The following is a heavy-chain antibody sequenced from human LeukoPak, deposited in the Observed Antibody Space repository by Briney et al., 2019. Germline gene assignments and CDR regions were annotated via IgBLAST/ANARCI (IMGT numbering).Heavy chain of an antibody. CDR2: IWHDGSKA. V-gene: IGHV3-33*01. J-gene: IGHJ4*02. CDR3: ARGTGVPILCYFDY. CDR1: GFTFSTYG. Sequence: GGSLRLSCAASGFTFSTYGMHWVREAPGKGLEWVAVIWHDGSKAYYIDSVRGRFTLSRDNSKNTLDLHMRGLRAEDTAVYYCARGTGVPILCYFDYWGQGTLVTVSS. D-gene: IGHD2-8*02.